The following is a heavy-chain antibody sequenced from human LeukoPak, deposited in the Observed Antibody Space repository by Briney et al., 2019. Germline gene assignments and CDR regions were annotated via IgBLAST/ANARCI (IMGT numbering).Heavy chain of an antibody. CDR1: GFTVSSNY. Sequence: GGSLRLSCAASGFTVSSNYMSWVRQAPGEGLEWVSVIYSGGTTYYSGSVKGRFTISRHNSKNTLYLQMASLRTDDTAMYYCARSDSGTYYGSWYFDLWGRGTLVTVSS. CDR3: ARSDSGTYYGSWYFDL. V-gene: IGHV3-53*04. CDR2: IYSGGTT. J-gene: IGHJ2*01. D-gene: IGHD1-26*01.